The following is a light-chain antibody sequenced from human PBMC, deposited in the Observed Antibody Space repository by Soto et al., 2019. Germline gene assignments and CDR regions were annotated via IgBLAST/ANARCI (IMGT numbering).Light chain of an antibody. Sequence: QSALTQPASVSGSPGQSITISCTGTSSNVGNYNLVSWYQQHPGKAPKLMIYEGTKRPSGVSNRFSGSKSGNTASLTISGLQADDEADYFCSSYTSSSTVVFGGGTKLTVL. J-gene: IGLJ2*01. CDR1: SSNVGNYNL. CDR3: SSYTSSSTVV. CDR2: EGT. V-gene: IGLV2-14*02.